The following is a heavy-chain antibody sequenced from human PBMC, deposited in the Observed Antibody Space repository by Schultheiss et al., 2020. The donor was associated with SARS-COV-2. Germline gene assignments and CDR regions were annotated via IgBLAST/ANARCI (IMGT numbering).Heavy chain of an antibody. Sequence: GESLKISCAASGFTFSSYAMSWVRQAPGKGLEWVSAISGSGGSTYYADSVKGRFTISRDNAKNSLYLQMNSLRDEDTAVYYCARDGVFYGAYFWGMDVWGQGTTVTVSS. V-gene: IGHV3-23*01. CDR3: ARDGVFYGAYFWGMDV. CDR1: GFTFSSYA. D-gene: IGHD4-17*01. J-gene: IGHJ6*02. CDR2: ISGSGGST.